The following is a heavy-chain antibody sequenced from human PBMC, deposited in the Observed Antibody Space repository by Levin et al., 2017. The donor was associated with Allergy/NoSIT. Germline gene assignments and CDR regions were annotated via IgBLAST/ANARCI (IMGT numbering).Heavy chain of an antibody. Sequence: SETLSLTCTVSGVSVSDYYWSWIRQAPGRGLEWIGYISYTGSTHFNPSLKSPAFISVDKTKNQLSLNLRFVTAADTAVYFCARDLIPVDFAFDIWGPGTLLTVSS. CDR2: ISYTGST. CDR3: ARDLIPVDFAFDI. V-gene: IGHV4-59*02. CDR1: GVSVSDYY. D-gene: IGHD3-3*01. J-gene: IGHJ3*02.